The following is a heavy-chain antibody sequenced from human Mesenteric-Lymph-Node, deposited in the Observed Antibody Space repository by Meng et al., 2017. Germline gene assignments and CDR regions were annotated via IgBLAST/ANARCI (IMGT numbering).Heavy chain of an antibody. CDR3: ARGYSNDYIDYHALIDY. D-gene: IGHD5-18*01. Sequence: GESLKISCAASGFTFNSYWMHWVRQAPGKGLVWVSRLNTDGSITAYADSVKGRFTISRDDAKNTVYLQMNSLRAEDSAVYYCARGYSNDYIDYHALIDYWGQGTVVTVSS. V-gene: IGHV3-74*01. CDR1: GFTFNSYW. J-gene: IGHJ4*02. CDR2: LNTDGSIT.